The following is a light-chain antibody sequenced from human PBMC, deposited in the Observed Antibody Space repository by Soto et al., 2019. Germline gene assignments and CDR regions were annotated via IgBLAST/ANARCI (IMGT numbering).Light chain of an antibody. V-gene: IGKV1-39*01. CDR3: KNTFRSPRR. Sequence: DIQLTQSPPYMSPSVGDTVTITSRASQSVSTYLNWYQQRPGKAPSLLIYSAISLQSGVPSRFSGSGSGTDFTLTIKNLQPEDFAIYYCKNTFRSPRRVGKGTKVDIK. CDR1: QSVSTY. CDR2: SAI. J-gene: IGKJ1*01.